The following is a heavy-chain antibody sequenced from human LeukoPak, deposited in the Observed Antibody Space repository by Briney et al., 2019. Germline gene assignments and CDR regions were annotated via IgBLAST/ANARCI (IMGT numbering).Heavy chain of an antibody. CDR2: ISGSGGST. CDR3: AKDWMSTIINYFDY. V-gene: IGHV3-23*01. CDR1: GFTFSSYA. Sequence: GSLRLSCVASGFTFSSYAMSWVRQAPGKGLEWVSAISGSGGSTHYADSVKGRFTISRDNSKNILYLQMNSLRAEDTAVYYCAKDWMSTIINYFDYWGQGTLVTVSS. J-gene: IGHJ4*02. D-gene: IGHD5-12*01.